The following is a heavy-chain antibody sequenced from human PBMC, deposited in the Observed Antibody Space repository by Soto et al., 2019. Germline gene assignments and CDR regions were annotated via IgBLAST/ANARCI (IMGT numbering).Heavy chain of an antibody. V-gene: IGHV4-31*03. CDR1: GGSITTANSY. D-gene: IGHD3-10*01. CDR2: IYHSGST. Sequence: QVQLQESGPGLVKPSQTLSLTCTVSGGSITTANSYRTWIRQHPGKGLEWIGYIYHSGSTYYNPSLKSRVTISIDKSQNQFSLTLTSVTAADSAIFYCARDRLSLIRGVPHYDGIDVWGQGTTVTVSS. CDR3: ARDRLSLIRGVPHYDGIDV. J-gene: IGHJ6*02.